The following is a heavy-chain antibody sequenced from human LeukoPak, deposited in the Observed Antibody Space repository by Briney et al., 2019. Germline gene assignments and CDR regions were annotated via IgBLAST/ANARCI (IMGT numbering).Heavy chain of an antibody. Sequence: GGSLRLSCAASGFTFSSYSMNWVRQPPGKWLEWVSYISSSSSTIYYADSVKGRFTMSRDNAKNSLYLQMTRLRAEDTAVYYWARDRGTAAAGNRDAFDIWGQGKMVTVSS. CDR1: GFTFSSYS. D-gene: IGHD6-13*01. J-gene: IGHJ3*02. CDR2: ISSSSSTI. CDR3: ARDRGTAAAGNRDAFDI. V-gene: IGHV3-48*01.